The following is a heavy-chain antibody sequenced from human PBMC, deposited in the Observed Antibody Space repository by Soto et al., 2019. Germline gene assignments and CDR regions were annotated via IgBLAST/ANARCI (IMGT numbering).Heavy chain of an antibody. CDR1: GFSLSTSGMR. Sequence: ESGPTLVNPTQTLTLTCTFSGFSLSTSGMRVSWIRQPPGKALEWLARIDWDDDKFYSTSLKTRLTISKDTSKNQVVLTMTNMDPVDTATYYCARTSGYCSSTSCSYYYYYGMDVWGQGTTVTVSS. CDR3: ARTSGYCSSTSCSYYYYYGMDV. V-gene: IGHV2-70*04. CDR2: IDWDDDK. D-gene: IGHD2-2*01. J-gene: IGHJ6*02.